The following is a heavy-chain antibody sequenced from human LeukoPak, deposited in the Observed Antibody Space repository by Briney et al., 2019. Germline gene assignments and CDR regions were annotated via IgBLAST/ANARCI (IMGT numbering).Heavy chain of an antibody. V-gene: IGHV1-18*01. D-gene: IGHD3-22*01. CDR1: GYTFTSYG. CDR2: ISTYNGNT. Sequence: ASVKVSCKASGYTFTSYGISWVRQAPGQGLEWLGWISTYNGNTHYAQKLQGRVTMTTDTSTTTAYMELRSLRSDDTGVYYCAREGSPYYYDSSGYEWGQGTLVTVSS. CDR3: AREGSPYYYDSSGYE. J-gene: IGHJ4*02.